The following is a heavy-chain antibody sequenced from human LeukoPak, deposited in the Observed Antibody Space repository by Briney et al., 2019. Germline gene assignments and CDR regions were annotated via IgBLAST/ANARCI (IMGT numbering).Heavy chain of an antibody. CDR2: IYYSGST. D-gene: IGHD3-22*01. CDR3: ARHAYLVSGYSQFDY. J-gene: IGHJ4*02. Sequence: SETLSLTCAVYGGSFSGYYWSWIRQPPGKGLEWIGYIYYSGSTNYSPSLKSRVTISVDTSKNQFSLKLSSVTAADTAVYYCARHAYLVSGYSQFDYWGQGTLVTVSS. V-gene: IGHV4-59*08. CDR1: GGSFSGYY.